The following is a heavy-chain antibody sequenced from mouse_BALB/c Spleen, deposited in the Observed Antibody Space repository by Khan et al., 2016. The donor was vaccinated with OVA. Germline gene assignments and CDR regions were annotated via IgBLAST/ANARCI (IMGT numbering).Heavy chain of an antibody. D-gene: IGHD2-1*01. Sequence: QMQLEQPGAELKKPGESVKISCKATGYTFKNYGMNWVKQAPGKGLKWMGWINSYTGDPTYDDDFTGRFAFSLAPSASTAYLQINNLKIEDPATYCCARSTGNDWFAYWGRGTLVTVSA. CDR3: ARSTGNDWFAY. CDR2: INSYTGDP. V-gene: IGHV9-3-1*01. J-gene: IGHJ3*01. CDR1: GYTFKNYG.